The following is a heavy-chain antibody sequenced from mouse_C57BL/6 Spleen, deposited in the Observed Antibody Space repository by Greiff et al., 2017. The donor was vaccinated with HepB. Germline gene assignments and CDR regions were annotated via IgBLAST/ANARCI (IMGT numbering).Heavy chain of an antibody. J-gene: IGHJ4*01. Sequence: QVQLQQPGAELVKPGASVKLSCKASGYTFTSYWMHWVKQRPGRGLEWIGRIDPNSGGTKYNEKFKSKATLTVDKPSSTAYMQLSSLASEDSAVYYCARYYGSSFGYAMDYWGQGTSVTVSS. CDR3: ARYYGSSFGYAMDY. CDR1: GYTFTSYW. V-gene: IGHV1-72*01. CDR2: IDPNSGGT. D-gene: IGHD1-1*01.